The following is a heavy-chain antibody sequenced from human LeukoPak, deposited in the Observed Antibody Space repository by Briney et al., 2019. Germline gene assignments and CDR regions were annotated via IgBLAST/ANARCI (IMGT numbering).Heavy chain of an antibody. CDR1: GGTFSSYA. CDR3: ARHTIFGVVPFDY. CDR2: IIPIFGTA. D-gene: IGHD3-3*01. V-gene: IGHV1-69*01. Sequence: SSVKVSCKASGGTFSSYAISWVRQAPGQGLEWMGGIIPIFGTANYAQKFQGRVTITADESTSTAYMELSCLRSEDTAAYYCARHTIFGVVPFDYWGQGTLVTVSS. J-gene: IGHJ4*02.